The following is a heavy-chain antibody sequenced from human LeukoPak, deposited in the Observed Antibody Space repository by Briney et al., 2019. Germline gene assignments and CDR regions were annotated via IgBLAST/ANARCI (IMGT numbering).Heavy chain of an antibody. Sequence: TSETLSLTCTVSGDSIYSYYWSWFRQPPGKRLEWIAYISYSGGTNYNPSLRSRVTISLDTSKNQVSLKVTSVTAADTAVYYCARHLAYGDYPLDYWGQGTLVTVSS. J-gene: IGHJ4*02. D-gene: IGHD4-17*01. CDR1: GDSIYSYY. CDR2: ISYSGGT. CDR3: ARHLAYGDYPLDY. V-gene: IGHV4-59*08.